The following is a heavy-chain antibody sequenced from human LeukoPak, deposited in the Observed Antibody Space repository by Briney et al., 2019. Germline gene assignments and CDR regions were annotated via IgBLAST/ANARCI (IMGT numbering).Heavy chain of an antibody. V-gene: IGHV3-23*01. J-gene: IGHJ6*02. D-gene: IGHD2-2*02. CDR1: GFTFSSYA. CDR3: AREIDCSSTSCYTVYYYGMDV. CDR2: IGGGGGST. Sequence: GGSLRLSCAASGFTFSSYAMSWVRQAPGKGLEWVSAIGGGGGSTYYADSVKGRFTISRDNSKNTLYLQMNSLRAEDTAVYYCAREIDCSSTSCYTVYYYGMDVWGQGTTVTVSS.